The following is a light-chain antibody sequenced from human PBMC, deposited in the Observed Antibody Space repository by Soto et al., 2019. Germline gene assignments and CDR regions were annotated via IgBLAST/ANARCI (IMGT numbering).Light chain of an antibody. CDR1: QTVSRN. CDR3: QQYNKWPS. J-gene: IGKJ5*01. V-gene: IGKV3-15*01. Sequence: EAVMTQSQATLSVSPGERANLSCRASQTVSRNLAWYQQRPGQAPRLLMYDISTRAAGVPARFSGSGSETEFTLTIRSLQSEDFAVYFCQQYNKWPSFGQGTRLEI. CDR2: DIS.